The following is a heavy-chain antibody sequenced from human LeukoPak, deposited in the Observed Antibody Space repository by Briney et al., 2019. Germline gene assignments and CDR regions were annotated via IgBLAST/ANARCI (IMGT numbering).Heavy chain of an antibody. CDR1: GFTFSTFT. CDR2: ISSSSSYI. Sequence: GGSLRLSCVVSGFTFSTFTMNWVRQAPGKGLEWISCISSSSSYIYYADSVKGRFTISRDNAKNSLYLQMNSLRAEDTAVYYCAGEGDYVWGSYRYGGYWGQGTLVTVSS. D-gene: IGHD3-16*02. V-gene: IGHV3-21*01. J-gene: IGHJ4*02. CDR3: AGEGDYVWGSYRYGGY.